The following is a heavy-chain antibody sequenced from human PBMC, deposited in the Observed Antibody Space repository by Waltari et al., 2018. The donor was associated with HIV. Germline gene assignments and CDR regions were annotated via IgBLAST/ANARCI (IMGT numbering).Heavy chain of an antibody. CDR3: AKDGQFAAP. J-gene: IGHJ5*02. CDR2: ISWNSGSI. V-gene: IGHV3-9*01. Sequence: EVQLVESGRGLVQPGRSLRLSCAASGFTFDNYAMHWVRQAPGKGLEWVSGISWNSGSIGYADSVKGRFTISRDNAKNSLYLQMNSLRAEDTALYYCAKDGQFAAPWGQGTLVTVSS. CDR1: GFTFDNYA.